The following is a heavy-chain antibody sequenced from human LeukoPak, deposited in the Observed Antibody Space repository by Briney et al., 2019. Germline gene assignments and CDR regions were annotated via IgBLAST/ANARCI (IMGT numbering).Heavy chain of an antibody. Sequence: GSLRLSCAASGFTFSSYAMSWVRQAPAKGLEWVSYPTNSGGRTNYADSVKGRFTISRDNSKNTLYLQMNSLTVEDTAVYYCAKRYGGDSGWFDPWGQGTLVTVSS. CDR3: AKRYGGDSGWFDP. CDR2: PTNSGGRT. D-gene: IGHD4-23*01. J-gene: IGHJ5*02. V-gene: IGHV3-23*01. CDR1: GFTFSSYA.